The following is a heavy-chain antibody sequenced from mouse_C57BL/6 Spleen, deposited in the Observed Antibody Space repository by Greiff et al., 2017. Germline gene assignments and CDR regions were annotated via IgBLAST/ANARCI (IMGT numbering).Heavy chain of an antibody. V-gene: IGHV1-52*01. D-gene: IGHD2-4*01. CDR2: IDPSDSET. CDR3: ARSPGLRRAMDY. Sequence: QVQLQQPGAELVRPGSSVKLSCKASGYTFTSYWMHWVKQRPIQGLEWIGNIDPSDSETHYNQKFKDKATLTVDKSSSTAYMQLSSLTSEDSAVYYCARSPGLRRAMDYWGQGTSVTVSS. J-gene: IGHJ4*01. CDR1: GYTFTSYW.